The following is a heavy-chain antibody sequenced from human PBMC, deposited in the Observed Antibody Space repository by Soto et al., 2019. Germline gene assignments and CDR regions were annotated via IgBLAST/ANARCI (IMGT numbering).Heavy chain of an antibody. J-gene: IGHJ6*02. V-gene: IGHV4-59*08. CDR2: IYYSGST. D-gene: IGHD3-10*01. CDR1: GGSISSYY. CDR3: ARRGYGSGSAYGMDV. Sequence: PSETLSLTCTVSGGSISSYYWSWIRQPPGKGLEWIGYIYYSGSTNYNPSLKSRVTISVDTSKNQFSLKLSSVTAADTAVYYCARRGYGSGSAYGMDVWGQGTTVTVS.